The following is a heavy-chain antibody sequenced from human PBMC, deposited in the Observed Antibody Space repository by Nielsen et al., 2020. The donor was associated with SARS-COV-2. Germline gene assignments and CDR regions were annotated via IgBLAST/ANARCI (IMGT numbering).Heavy chain of an antibody. V-gene: IGHV3-23*01. Sequence: GESLKISCAASGLTFSSYAMSWVRQVPGKGLEWVSAISGSGGTTSYADSVKGRFTISRDNSKNTLYLQMNSLRAEDTAVYYCASCRIQLLWGMDVWGQGTTVTVSS. D-gene: IGHD5-18*01. CDR2: ISGSGGTT. J-gene: IGHJ6*02. CDR1: GLTFSSYA. CDR3: ASCRIQLLWGMDV.